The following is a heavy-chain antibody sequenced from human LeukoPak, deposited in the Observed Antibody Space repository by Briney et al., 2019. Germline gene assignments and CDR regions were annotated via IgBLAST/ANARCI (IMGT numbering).Heavy chain of an antibody. CDR2: ISSSSSSYI. Sequence: GGSLRLSCAASGFTFSSYSMNWVRQAPGKGLEWVSSISSSSSSYIYYADSVKGRFTISRDNAKNSLYLQMNSLRAEDTAVYYCARVGVRLNGMDVWGQGTTVTVSS. V-gene: IGHV3-21*01. D-gene: IGHD3-10*01. CDR1: GFTFSSYS. CDR3: ARVGVRLNGMDV. J-gene: IGHJ6*02.